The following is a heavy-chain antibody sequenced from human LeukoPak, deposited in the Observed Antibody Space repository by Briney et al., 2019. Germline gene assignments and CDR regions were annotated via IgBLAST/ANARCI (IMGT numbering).Heavy chain of an antibody. CDR3: ASGLGFCSGSDCTNLVKDYYYGMNV. CDR1: GGSFSNYA. J-gene: IGHJ6*02. CDR2: ITPIVDIA. V-gene: IGHV1-69*04. D-gene: IGHD2-15*01. Sequence: ASVKVSCKASGGSFSNYAFSWVRQAPGQGLEWMGRITPIVDIATYMQKFQGRVTITANKFTSTAYMELSSLTSEDTAVYYCASGLGFCSGSDCTNLVKDYYYGMNVWGQGTTVTVSS.